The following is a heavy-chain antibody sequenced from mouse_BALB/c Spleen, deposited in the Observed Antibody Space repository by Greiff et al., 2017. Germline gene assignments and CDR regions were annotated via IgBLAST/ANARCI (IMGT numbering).Heavy chain of an antibody. J-gene: IGHJ4*01. V-gene: IGHV5-6-5*01. CDR3: ARGGLAMDY. Sequence: DVKLVESGVGLVKPGGSLKLSCAASGFTFSSYAMSWVRQTPEKRLEWVASISSGGSTYYPDSVKGRFTISRDNARNILYLQMSSLRSEDTAMYYCARGGLAMDYWGQGTSVTVSS. CDR1: GFTFSSYA. CDR2: ISSGGST.